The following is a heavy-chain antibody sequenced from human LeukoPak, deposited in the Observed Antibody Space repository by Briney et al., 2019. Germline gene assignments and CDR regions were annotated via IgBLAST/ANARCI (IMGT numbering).Heavy chain of an antibody. CDR3: ARTTEGGYTYDYFYYYYMDV. Sequence: SETLSLTCTVPGGSISSYYWSWIRQPPGKGLEWIGYIYYSGSTNYNPSLKSRVTMSVDTSKNQFSLKLNSVTAADTAVYYCARTTEGGYTYDYFYYYYMDVWGKGTTVTISS. V-gene: IGHV4-59*01. J-gene: IGHJ6*03. CDR1: GGSISSYY. CDR2: IYYSGST. D-gene: IGHD5-18*01.